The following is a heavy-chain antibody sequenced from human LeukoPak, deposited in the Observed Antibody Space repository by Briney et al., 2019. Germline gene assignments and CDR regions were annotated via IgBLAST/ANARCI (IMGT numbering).Heavy chain of an antibody. CDR1: GYTFTSYY. V-gene: IGHV1-46*01. D-gene: IGHD6-19*01. Sequence: ASVKVSCKASGYTFTSYYMHWVRQAPGQGLEWMGIINPSGGSTSYAQKFQGRVTMTRDTSTSTVYMELSSLRSEDTAVYYCAGPFSSGWSRGEGYYYGMDVWGQGTTVTVSS. J-gene: IGHJ6*02. CDR2: INPSGGST. CDR3: AGPFSSGWSRGEGYYYGMDV.